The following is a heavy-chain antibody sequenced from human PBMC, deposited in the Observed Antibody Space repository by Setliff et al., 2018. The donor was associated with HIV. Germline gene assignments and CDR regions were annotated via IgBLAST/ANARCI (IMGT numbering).Heavy chain of an antibody. Sequence: SETLSLTCAVDGGAFSGYYWSWIRQPPGKGLEWIGEFHYSGSNNYSPSLKSRVTIPVYTSKNQFSLRQNSVIAADTGVYYCARKTEYYYDGSGFNRYAFDNWGQGSLGTVSS. CDR2: FHYSGSN. D-gene: IGHD3-22*01. CDR1: GGAFSGYY. V-gene: IGHV4-34*01. J-gene: IGHJ4*02. CDR3: ARKTEYYYDGSGFNRYAFDN.